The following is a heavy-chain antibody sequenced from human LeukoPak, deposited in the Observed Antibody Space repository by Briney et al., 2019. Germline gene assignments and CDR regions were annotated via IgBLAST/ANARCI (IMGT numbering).Heavy chain of an antibody. J-gene: IGHJ4*02. D-gene: IGHD3-10*01. Sequence: SQTLSLTCTGSGGSISSGSYYWSWIRQPAGKGLEWIGRMYISGSTNYNPSLSGSTNYNPSLKSRVTISVDMSREQFSLKLSSVTAADTAVYYCARDRTVRGGIDHWGQGTLVTVSS. CDR3: ARDRTVRGGIDH. CDR1: GGSISSGSYY. CDR2: MYISGSTNYNPSLSGST. V-gene: IGHV4-61*02.